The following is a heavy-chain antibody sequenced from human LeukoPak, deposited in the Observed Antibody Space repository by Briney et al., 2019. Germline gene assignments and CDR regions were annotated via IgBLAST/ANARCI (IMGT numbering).Heavy chain of an antibody. D-gene: IGHD1-26*01. CDR2: IYLIGTN. CDR3: ARQVGATTLIDS. CDR1: AGSIGSRNHY. V-gene: IGHV4-39*01. J-gene: IGHJ4*02. Sequence: KPSETLSLTCTVSAGSIGSRNHYWGWIRQPPGKGLEWIGSIYLIGTNYSNPSLKSRVTISVDTSKNQLSLKLRSATAADTALYYCARQVGATTLIDSWGQGTLVTVSS.